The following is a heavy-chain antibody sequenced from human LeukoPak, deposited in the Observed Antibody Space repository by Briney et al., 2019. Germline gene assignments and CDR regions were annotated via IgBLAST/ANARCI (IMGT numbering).Heavy chain of an antibody. D-gene: IGHD3-10*01. J-gene: IGHJ3*02. V-gene: IGHV3-23*01. CDR1: GGSFSGYY. CDR2: IGGGDT. CDR3: AKDMINGNGEYDAFDI. Sequence: ETLSLTCAVYGGSFSGYYWSWIRQSPGKGLEWVSAIGGGDTYYADSVRGRFTISRDDSKKTVHLQMNILRVDDTAIYYCAKDMINGNGEYDAFDIWGRGTMVTVSS.